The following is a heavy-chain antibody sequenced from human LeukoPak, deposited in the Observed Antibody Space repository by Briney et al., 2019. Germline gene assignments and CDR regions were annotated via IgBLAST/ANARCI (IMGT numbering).Heavy chain of an antibody. CDR1: GYTFTGYY. Sequence: ASVKVSCKASGYTFTGYYMHWVRQAPGQGLEWMGWINPNSGGTNYAQKFQGRVTMTRDTSISTAYMELSRLRSDDTAVYYCAGPSSGDYGPIDYWGQGTLVTVSS. J-gene: IGHJ4*02. CDR3: AGPSSGDYGPIDY. V-gene: IGHV1-2*02. CDR2: INPNSGGT. D-gene: IGHD4-17*01.